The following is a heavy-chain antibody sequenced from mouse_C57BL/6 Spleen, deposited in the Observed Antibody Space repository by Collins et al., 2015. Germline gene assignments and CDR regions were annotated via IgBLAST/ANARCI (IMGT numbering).Heavy chain of an antibody. D-gene: IGHD2-1*01. Sequence: QIQLVQSGPELKKPGETVKISCKASGYTFTNYGMNWVKQAPGKGLKWMGWINTNTGEPTYAEEFKGRFAFSLETSASTAYLQINNLKNEDTATYFCARNYGNSLWFAYWGQGTLVTVSA. CDR2: INTNTGEP. CDR1: GYTFTNYG. J-gene: IGHJ3*01. CDR3: ARNYGNSLWFAY. V-gene: IGHV9-3*02.